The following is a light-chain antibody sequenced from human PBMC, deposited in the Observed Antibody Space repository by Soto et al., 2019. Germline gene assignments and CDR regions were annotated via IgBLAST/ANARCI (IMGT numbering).Light chain of an antibody. CDR3: QKYNSDPLT. J-gene: IGKJ4*01. Sequence: DIQMTQSPSSLSASLGDRVTITCRASQGIGVYLAWFQQKPGKVPRLLIYAASALQSGVPSRFSGGGSGTDYNLTINNLQPEDVETYFCQKYNSDPLTFGGGNKVEIK. CDR2: AAS. CDR1: QGIGVY. V-gene: IGKV1-27*01.